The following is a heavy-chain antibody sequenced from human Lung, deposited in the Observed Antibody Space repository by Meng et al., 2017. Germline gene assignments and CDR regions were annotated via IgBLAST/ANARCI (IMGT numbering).Heavy chain of an antibody. J-gene: IGHJ5*02. CDR3: AKEAAMAS. D-gene: IGHD5-18*01. V-gene: IGHV3-23*01. Sequence: QRSGSGGGLAQPGGCLSLSRAASGFTCTAVPITWVPQAPGRGLEWVSTISSTGDSTFYPDSVKGRFIVSRDNSKNTLYLQMNSLRAEDTAIYYCAKEAAMASWGQGTLVTVSS. CDR2: ISSTGDST. CDR1: GFTCTAVP.